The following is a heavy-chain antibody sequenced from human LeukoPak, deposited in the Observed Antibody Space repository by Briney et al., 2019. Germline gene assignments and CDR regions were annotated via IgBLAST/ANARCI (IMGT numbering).Heavy chain of an antibody. CDR2: IIPIFGTA. CDR3: ARSSLPAATLFDY. Sequence: ASVKVSCKASGDTFSSYAISWVRQAPGQGLEWMGGIIPIFGTANYAQKFQGRVTITTDESTSTAYMELSSLRSEDTAVYYCARSSLPAATLFDYWGQGTLVTVSS. J-gene: IGHJ4*02. D-gene: IGHD2-2*01. CDR1: GDTFSSYA. V-gene: IGHV1-69*05.